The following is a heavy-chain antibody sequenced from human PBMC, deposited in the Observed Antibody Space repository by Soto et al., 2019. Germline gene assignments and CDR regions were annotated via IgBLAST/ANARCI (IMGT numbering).Heavy chain of an antibody. V-gene: IGHV4-34*01. J-gene: IGHJ4*02. D-gene: IGHD6-19*01. Sequence: SETLSLTCAVYGESFSGYVWTWIRQTPEKGLQWIGQINHSGSASYNPSLKSRVTISVHTSNSQFSLELSSVTAADTAVYYCARGLITGSHYSGGWYYFDSWGQGTQVTVSS. CDR3: ARGLITGSHYSGGWYYFDS. CDR1: GESFSGYV. CDR2: INHSGSA.